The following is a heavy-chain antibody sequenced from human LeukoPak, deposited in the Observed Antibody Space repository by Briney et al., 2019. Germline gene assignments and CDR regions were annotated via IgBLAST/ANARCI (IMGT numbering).Heavy chain of an antibody. V-gene: IGHV1-69*04. J-gene: IGHJ6*02. D-gene: IGHD2-2*01. CDR1: GGTFSSYA. Sequence: SVKVSCKASGGTFSSYAISWVRHAPGQGLEWMGRIIPILGIANYAQTFQGRVTITADKSTSTAYMELSSLRSEDTAVYYCASSLGYCSSTSCYEVDLNSCYNGRDFWGQGTTVAVS. CDR3: ASSLGYCSSTSCYEVDLNSCYNGRDF. CDR2: IIPILGIA.